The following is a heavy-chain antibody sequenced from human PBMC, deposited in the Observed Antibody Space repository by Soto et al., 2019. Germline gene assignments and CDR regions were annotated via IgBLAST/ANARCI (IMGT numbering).Heavy chain of an antibody. J-gene: IGHJ4*02. Sequence: EVQLVEFGGGLVQPGRSLRLSCVGSGFTFNDYAMHWVRQAPGKGLEWVAGISWFSGTEGYADSVRGRFTISRDDANNSLFLQMDSLTPEDTAVYYCVKASCRQWQILVIFDSWGRGTLVTVSS. V-gene: IGHV3-9*01. CDR3: VKASCRQWQILVIFDS. D-gene: IGHD3-16*02. CDR2: ISWFSGTE. CDR1: GFTFNDYA.